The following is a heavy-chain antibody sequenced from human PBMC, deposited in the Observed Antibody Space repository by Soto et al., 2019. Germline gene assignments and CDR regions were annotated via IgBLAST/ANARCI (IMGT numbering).Heavy chain of an antibody. D-gene: IGHD3-3*01. CDR2: ISSSSSYI. J-gene: IGHJ4*02. V-gene: IGHV3-21*01. Sequence: PGGSLRLSCAASGFTFSSYSMNWVRQAPGKGLEWVSSISSSSSYIYYADSVKGRFTISRDNAKNSLYLQMNSLRAEDTAVYYCARSPIDLFTIRMSDYWGQGTLVTVSS. CDR3: ARSPIDLFTIRMSDY. CDR1: GFTFSSYS.